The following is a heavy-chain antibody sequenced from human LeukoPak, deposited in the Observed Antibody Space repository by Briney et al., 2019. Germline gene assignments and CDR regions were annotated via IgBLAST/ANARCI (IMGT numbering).Heavy chain of an antibody. D-gene: IGHD3-22*01. CDR2: ISSSTIYI. CDR3: ARDDPYYYDTSGYYGMDV. J-gene: IGHJ6*02. CDR1: GFTFSSCS. Sequence: PGGSLRLSCAASGFTFSSCSMNWVRQAPGKGLEWVSSISSSTIYIYYADSVKGRFTISRDNAKNSLYLQMNSLRAEDTAVYYCARDDPYYYDTSGYYGMDVWGQGTTVTVSS. V-gene: IGHV3-21*01.